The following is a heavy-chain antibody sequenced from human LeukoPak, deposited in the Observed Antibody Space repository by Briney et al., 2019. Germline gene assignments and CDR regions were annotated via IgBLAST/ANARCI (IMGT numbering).Heavy chain of an antibody. Sequence: GESLKISCKGSGYIFTNYYIAWVRQMPGKGLEWMGIIYPGDSSTRYSPSFQGQVTISADKSIDTAYLQWSSLKASDTAMYYCARSPGYTSGWEDYWGQGTLVTVSS. D-gene: IGHD6-19*01. CDR1: GYIFTNYY. CDR3: ARSPGYTSGWEDY. CDR2: IYPGDSST. V-gene: IGHV5-51*01. J-gene: IGHJ4*02.